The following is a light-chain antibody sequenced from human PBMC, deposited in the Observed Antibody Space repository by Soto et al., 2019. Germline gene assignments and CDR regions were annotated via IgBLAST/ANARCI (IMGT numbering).Light chain of an antibody. V-gene: IGKV3-20*01. J-gene: IGKJ5*01. CDR3: QHYSSSPPAIT. Sequence: EIVLTQSPGTVSLSPVERATLSCRASQSVTSGYLAWYQQQPNQAPRLLIYGASYRATGIPDRFSGGGSGTDFTLTISRLEPEDFAVYYCQHYSSSPPAITFGQGTRLEI. CDR2: GAS. CDR1: QSVTSGY.